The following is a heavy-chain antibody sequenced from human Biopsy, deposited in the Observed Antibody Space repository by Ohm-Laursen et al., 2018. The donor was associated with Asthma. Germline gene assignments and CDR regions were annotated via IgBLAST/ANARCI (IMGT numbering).Heavy chain of an antibody. CDR1: GGTFNTYV. CDR3: ARKAGSCISRTCYSLDF. CDR2: INSVFGTT. J-gene: IGHJ4*02. V-gene: IGHV1-69*13. Sequence: GASVTVSCKSLGGTFNTYVIGWVRQAPGQGLEWMGGINSVFGTTTYPQKFQDRVTITADDSTSTVYMELSSLRSEDTAVCYCARKAGSCISRTCYSLDFWGQGTLVTVSS. D-gene: IGHD2-2*01.